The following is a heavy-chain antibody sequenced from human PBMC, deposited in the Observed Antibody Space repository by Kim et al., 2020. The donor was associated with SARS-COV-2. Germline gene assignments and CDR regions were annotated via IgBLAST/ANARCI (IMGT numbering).Heavy chain of an antibody. CDR1: GFTFSTYD. Sequence: GGSLRLSCAASGFTFSTYDMSWVRQAPGKGLEWVSAILGRDGSTFYADSVKGRFTISRDNSKNTLFLQLNSLRAEDTALYYCARESSRRADSWGQGTLV. D-gene: IGHD2-2*01. J-gene: IGHJ4*02. V-gene: IGHV3-23*01. CDR2: ILGRDGST. CDR3: ARESSRRADS.